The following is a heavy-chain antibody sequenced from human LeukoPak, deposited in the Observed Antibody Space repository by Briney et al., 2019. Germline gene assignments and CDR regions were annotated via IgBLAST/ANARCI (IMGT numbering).Heavy chain of an antibody. D-gene: IGHD2-8*01. CDR3: ARDYIMFDYYYMDV. J-gene: IGHJ6*03. Sequence: SETLSLTCTVSGYSISSGYYWGWIRQPPGKGLEGIATIYHSGRTYYNPSLQSRVAISVDTSKNQFSLRLRSVTAADTAVYYCARDYIMFDYYYMDVWGRGTTVTVSS. V-gene: IGHV4-38-2*02. CDR2: IYHSGRT. CDR1: GYSISSGYY.